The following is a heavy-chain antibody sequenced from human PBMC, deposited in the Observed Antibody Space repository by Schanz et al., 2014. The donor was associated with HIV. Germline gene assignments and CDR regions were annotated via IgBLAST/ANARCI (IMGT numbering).Heavy chain of an antibody. J-gene: IGHJ4*02. CDR3: ARAPMTTVTTGLGY. V-gene: IGHV3-33*05. CDR2: ISYDGSKE. Sequence: QVQLVESGGGVVQPGRSLRLSCAASGFTFSSYGMHWVRQAPGKGLEWVAVISYDGSKEYYVDSVKGRFTISRDNAKNSLYLQMNSLRAEDTAVYYCARAPMTTVTTGLGYWGQGTLVTVSS. CDR1: GFTFSSYG. D-gene: IGHD4-17*01.